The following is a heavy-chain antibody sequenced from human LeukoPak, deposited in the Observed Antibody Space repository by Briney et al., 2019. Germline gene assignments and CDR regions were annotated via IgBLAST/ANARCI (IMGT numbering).Heavy chain of an antibody. Sequence: GGSLRLSCAASGFTFSSYEMNWVRQAPGKGLEWVSYISSSGSTIYYADSVKGRFTISRDNAKNSLYLQMNSLRAGDTAVYYCARDPEGSTVLYNWFDPWGQGTLVTVSS. D-gene: IGHD3-10*01. V-gene: IGHV3-48*03. J-gene: IGHJ5*02. CDR3: ARDPEGSTVLYNWFDP. CDR2: ISSSGSTI. CDR1: GFTFSSYE.